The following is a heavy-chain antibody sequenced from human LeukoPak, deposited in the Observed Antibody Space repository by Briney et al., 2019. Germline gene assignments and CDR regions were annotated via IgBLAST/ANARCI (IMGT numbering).Heavy chain of an antibody. J-gene: IGHJ4*02. CDR1: GFSLTGGRTG. CDR2: IYGNDDE. D-gene: IGHD5-18*01. V-gene: IGHV2-5*01. CDR3: AHRHFMGYTYDF. Sequence: SGPTLVKPTQTLTLTCSFSGFSLTGGRTGVGWVRQPPGKALEWLALIYGNDDERYSPSLRSRLTITKDTSKKQVVLTLTNMQPVDTGTYFCAHRHFMGYTYDFWGQGILVTVSS.